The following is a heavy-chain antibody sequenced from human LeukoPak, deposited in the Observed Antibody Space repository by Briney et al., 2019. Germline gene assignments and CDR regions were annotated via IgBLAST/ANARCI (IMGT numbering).Heavy chain of an antibody. Sequence: ASVKVSCKASGGTFSSYAISWVRQAPGQGLEWMGGIIPIFGTANYAQKFQGRVTITADESTSTAYMELSSLRSEDTAVYYCASGVHYYDSSGYYDYFDYWGQGTLVTVSS. CDR2: IIPIFGTA. CDR1: GGTFSSYA. V-gene: IGHV1-69*13. J-gene: IGHJ4*02. D-gene: IGHD3-22*01. CDR3: ASGVHYYDSSGYYDYFDY.